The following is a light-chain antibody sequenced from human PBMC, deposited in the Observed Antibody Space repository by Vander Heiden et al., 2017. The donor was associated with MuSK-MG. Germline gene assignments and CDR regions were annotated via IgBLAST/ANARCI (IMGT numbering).Light chain of an antibody. CDR3: QRCDSTPLT. J-gene: IGKJ4*01. V-gene: IGKV1-39*01. CDR1: QSISSY. CDR2: AAS. Sequence: DIQMTQPPSSLSASVGDRVTITCRASQSISSYLNWYQQKPGKAPKLLIYAASSLQSGVPSRPTGTASGTDFTLTISSLQPEDFATYYCQRCDSTPLTFGCGSKVG.